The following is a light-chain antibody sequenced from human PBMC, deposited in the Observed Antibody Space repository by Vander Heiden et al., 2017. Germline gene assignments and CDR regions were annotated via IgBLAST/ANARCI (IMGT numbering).Light chain of an antibody. Sequence: SSVLTQPPLVSVAPGPPATFTCGGNNIGSKNVHWFQQRPGKAPVLVLYDDRQRRSGIAERFSGATTGNTATLTISGVEAGDEAAYFCQVWQSDTDHKVVFGGGTKMTVL. CDR1: NIGSKN. CDR2: DDR. V-gene: IGLV3-21*02. CDR3: QVWQSDTDHKVV. J-gene: IGLJ2*01.